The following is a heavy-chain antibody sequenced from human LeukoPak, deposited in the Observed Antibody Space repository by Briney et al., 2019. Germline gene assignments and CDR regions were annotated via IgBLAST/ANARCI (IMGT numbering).Heavy chain of an antibody. CDR2: INTDGVET. J-gene: IGHJ4*02. CDR1: VVTFGGYC. CDR3: VKDSPPQYSGSPPAY. D-gene: IGHD1-26*01. Sequence: GSLTLSCAASVVTFGGYCMSWVRQAPGKGLEWVANINTDGVETSNATSVKGRVTLYRYTGKSSLYLQMNSLRADRTAVSYCVKDSPPQYSGSPPAYWGQGTLVTVSS. V-gene: IGHV3-7*01.